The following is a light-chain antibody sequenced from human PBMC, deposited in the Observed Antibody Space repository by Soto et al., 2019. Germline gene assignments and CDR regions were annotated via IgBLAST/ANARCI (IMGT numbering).Light chain of an antibody. CDR3: QSYDGSLSGYV. Sequence: QSVLTQPPSVPGAPGQRVTISCTGSSSNIGAGYDVHWYQQLPGTAPKLLIYGNSNRPSGVPDRFSGSKSGTSASLAITGLQAEDEADYYCQSYDGSLSGYVFGTGTKVTV. CDR2: GNS. V-gene: IGLV1-40*01. CDR1: SSNIGAGYD. J-gene: IGLJ1*01.